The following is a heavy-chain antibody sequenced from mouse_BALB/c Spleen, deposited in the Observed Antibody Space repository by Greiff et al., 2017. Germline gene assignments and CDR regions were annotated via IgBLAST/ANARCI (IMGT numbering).Heavy chain of an antibody. CDR2: ISSGGSYT. CDR1: GFTFSSYG. Sequence: DVQLVESGGDLVKPGGSLKLSCAASGFTFSSYGMSWVRQTPDKRLEWVATISSGGSYTYYPDSVKGRFTISRDNAKNTLYLQMSSLKSEDTAMYYCARRGLRLPLAYWGQGTLVTVSA. CDR3: ARRGLRLPLAY. D-gene: IGHD1-2*01. V-gene: IGHV5-6*01. J-gene: IGHJ3*01.